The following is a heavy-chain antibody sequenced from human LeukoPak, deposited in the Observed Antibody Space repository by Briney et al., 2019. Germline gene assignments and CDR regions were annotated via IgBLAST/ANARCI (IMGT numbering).Heavy chain of an antibody. D-gene: IGHD2-21*02. CDR2: IKQDGSEK. J-gene: IGHJ4*02. Sequence: GGSLRLSCAASGFTFSSYWMSWVRQAPGKGLERVANIKQDGSEKYHVDSVKGRFTISRDNAKNSLYLQMNSLRAEDTAVYYCARVLAYCGGDCPFDYWGQGTLVTVSS. CDR1: GFTFSSYW. V-gene: IGHV3-7*01. CDR3: ARVLAYCGGDCPFDY.